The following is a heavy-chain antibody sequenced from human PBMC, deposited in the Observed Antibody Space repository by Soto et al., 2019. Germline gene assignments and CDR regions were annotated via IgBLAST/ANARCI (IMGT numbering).Heavy chain of an antibody. V-gene: IGHV4-4*07. D-gene: IGHD6-13*01. CDR3: ARGPSGYSSSWYYFDY. J-gene: IGHJ4*02. CDR2: IYASGIT. Sequence: SETLSLTCTVSGGSISSYFWSWIRQPAGKGLEWIGRIYASGITNYNPSLKSRVTMSVDTSKNKFSLKLSSVTAADTAVYYCARGPSGYSSSWYYFDYWGQGALVTVSS. CDR1: GGSISSYF.